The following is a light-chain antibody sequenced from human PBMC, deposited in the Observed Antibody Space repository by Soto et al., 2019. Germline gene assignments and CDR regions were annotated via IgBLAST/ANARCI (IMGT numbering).Light chain of an antibody. V-gene: IGLV2-11*01. J-gene: IGLJ1*01. Sequence: QSALTQPHSVSGSPGQSVTISCTGTSSDVGTYNYVSWYQQHPDKVPKLMIYDVTERPSGVPDRFSGSKSGNTASLTISGLQAEDEADYYCCSYAGSYTYVFGTGTKLTVL. CDR2: DVT. CDR3: CSYAGSYTYV. CDR1: SSDVGTYNY.